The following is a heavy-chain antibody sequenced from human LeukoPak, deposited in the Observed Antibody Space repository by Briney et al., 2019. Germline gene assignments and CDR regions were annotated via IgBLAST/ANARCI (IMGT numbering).Heavy chain of an antibody. CDR2: ISYDGSNK. CDR3: ARDPPRDGYNLEY. CDR1: GFTFSSYA. J-gene: IGHJ4*02. D-gene: IGHD5-24*01. Sequence: GGSLRLSCAASGFTFSSYAMHWVRQAPGKGLEWVAVISYDGSNKYYADSVKGRFTISRDNSKSTLYLQMNSLRAEDTAVYYCARDPPRDGYNLEYWGQGTLVTVSS. V-gene: IGHV3-30*04.